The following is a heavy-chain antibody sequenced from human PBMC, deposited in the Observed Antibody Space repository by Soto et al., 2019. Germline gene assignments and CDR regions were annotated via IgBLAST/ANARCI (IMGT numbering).Heavy chain of an antibody. CDR2: ITPLFGTP. CDR1: GGTFNKYA. Sequence: PTASVKVSCTASGGTFNKYAIDWVRQAPGQGLEWMGGITPLFGTPNYAQRFQGRVTISADEVTSTAYMELRSLRSDDTGVYYCARQFDYDTSGYYYGYWGQGTRVTVSS. J-gene: IGHJ4*02. CDR3: ARQFDYDTSGYYYGY. V-gene: IGHV1-69*01. D-gene: IGHD3-22*01.